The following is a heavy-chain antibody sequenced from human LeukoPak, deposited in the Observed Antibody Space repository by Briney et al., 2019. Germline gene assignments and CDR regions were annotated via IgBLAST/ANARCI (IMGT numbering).Heavy chain of an antibody. CDR3: ARDLDHGDFGGY. D-gene: IGHD4-17*01. V-gene: IGHV3-11*01. Sequence: GGSLRLSCAVSGFTFSDFYMSWVRQAPGKELEWVSYISSTGGTIYYADSVRGRFTISRDNGKNSLYLQMNSLRAEDTAVYYCARDLDHGDFGGYWGQGTLITVSS. CDR2: ISSTGGTI. J-gene: IGHJ4*02. CDR1: GFTFSDFY.